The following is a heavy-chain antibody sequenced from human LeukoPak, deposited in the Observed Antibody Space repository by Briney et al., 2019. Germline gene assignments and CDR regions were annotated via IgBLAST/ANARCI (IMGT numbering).Heavy chain of an antibody. CDR2: IYTSGST. CDR1: GGSISSGSYY. D-gene: IGHD5-18*01. CDR3: ARELDTAMVTYYFDY. J-gene: IGHJ4*02. Sequence: PSQTLSLTCTVSGGSISSGSYYWSWIRQPAGKGLEWIGRIYTSGSTNHNPSLKSRVTISVDTSKNQFSLKLSSVTAADTAVYYCARELDTAMVTYYFDYWGQGTLVTVSS. V-gene: IGHV4-61*02.